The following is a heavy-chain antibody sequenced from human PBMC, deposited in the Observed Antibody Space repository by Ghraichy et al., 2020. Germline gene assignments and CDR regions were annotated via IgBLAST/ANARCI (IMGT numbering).Heavy chain of an antibody. CDR3: ARAGSSGSVDY. J-gene: IGHJ4*02. CDR2: IKQDGSET. D-gene: IGHD3-22*01. V-gene: IGHV3-7*01. CDR1: GLSFSGHW. Sequence: GGSLRLSCAASGLSFSGHWMTWVRQAPGKGLEWVANIKQDGSETHYVDSVKGRFTISRDNAKNSLYLQMNGLRAEDTAVYYCARAGSSGSVDYWGQGTLVTVSS.